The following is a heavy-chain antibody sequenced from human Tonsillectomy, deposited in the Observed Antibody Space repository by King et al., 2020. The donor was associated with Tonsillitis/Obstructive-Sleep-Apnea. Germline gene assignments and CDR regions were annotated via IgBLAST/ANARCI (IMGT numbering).Heavy chain of an antibody. Sequence: VQLQESGPGLVKPSETLSLTCTVSGGSISSYYWSWIRQPPGKGLEWIGYIYYSGSTNYNPSLKSRVTISVDTSKNQFSLKLSSVTAADTAVYYCASLYYYDSSGYSNDVFDIWGQGTMVTVSS. J-gene: IGHJ3*02. V-gene: IGHV4-59*08. CDR2: IYYSGST. D-gene: IGHD3-22*01. CDR1: GGSISSYY. CDR3: ASLYYYDSSGYSNDVFDI.